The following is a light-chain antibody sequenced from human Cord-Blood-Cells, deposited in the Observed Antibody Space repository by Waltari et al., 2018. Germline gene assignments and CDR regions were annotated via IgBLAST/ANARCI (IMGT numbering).Light chain of an antibody. V-gene: IGLV2-14*01. CDR2: DGS. J-gene: IGLJ3*02. CDR3: SSYTSSSTWV. CDR1: SSDVGGYNY. Sequence: QSALTQPASVSGSPGQSITISCTGTSSDVGGYNYVSWYQQPPGKAPKLSIYDGSNRPSGVSNRCSGSKSGNTSSLTISGLQAEDEADYYCSSYTSSSTWVFGGGTKLTVL.